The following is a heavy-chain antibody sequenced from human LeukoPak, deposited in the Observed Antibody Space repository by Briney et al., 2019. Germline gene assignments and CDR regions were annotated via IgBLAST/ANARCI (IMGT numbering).Heavy chain of an antibody. J-gene: IGHJ4*02. CDR2: INHSGST. CDR1: GGSFSGYY. Sequence: SETLSLTCAVYGGSFSGYYWSWIRQPPGKGLEWIGEINHSGSTNYNPSLKSRVTISVDTSKNRFSLKLSSVTAADTAVYYCARGFGGITIFGVVHPAYFDYWGQGTLVTVSS. CDR3: ARGFGGITIFGVVHPAYFDY. V-gene: IGHV4-34*01. D-gene: IGHD3-3*01.